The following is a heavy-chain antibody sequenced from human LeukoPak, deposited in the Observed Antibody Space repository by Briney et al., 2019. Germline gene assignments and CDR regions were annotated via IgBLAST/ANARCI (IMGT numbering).Heavy chain of an antibody. D-gene: IGHD5-18*01. J-gene: IGHJ3*02. CDR3: AREFPWIQLWSRHAIDAFDI. Sequence: ASVKVSCKASGFTFTSSAVQWVRQARGQRLEWIGWIVVGSGNTNYAQKFQERVTITRDMSTSTAYMELSSLRSEDTAVYYCAREFPWIQLWSRHAIDAFDIWGQGTMVTVSS. V-gene: IGHV1-58*01. CDR1: GFTFTSSA. CDR2: IVVGSGNT.